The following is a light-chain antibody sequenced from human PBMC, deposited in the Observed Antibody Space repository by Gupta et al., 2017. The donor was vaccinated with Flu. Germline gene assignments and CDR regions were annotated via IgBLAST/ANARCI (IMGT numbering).Light chain of an antibody. J-gene: IGLJ2*01. V-gene: IGLV1-51*01. Sequence: QSVLTQPPSVSAAPGQKVTLSCSGRSSNIGNKDVSWYQQFPGTAPKLLIYDNNKRPSGMPDRFSGSKYGTSATLGITGLQTGDEADYYCGTYDNSRSAGVFGGGTKLTVL. CDR1: SSNIGNKD. CDR3: GTYDNSRSAGV. CDR2: DNN.